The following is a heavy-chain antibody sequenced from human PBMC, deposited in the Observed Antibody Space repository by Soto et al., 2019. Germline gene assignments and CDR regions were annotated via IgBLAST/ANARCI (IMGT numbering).Heavy chain of an antibody. Sequence: SETLSLTCAVYGGSFSGYYWSWIRLPPGKGLEWIGEINHSGSTNYNPSLKSRVTISVDTSKNQFSLKLSSVTAADTAVYYCARAAAGTEWFDPWGQGTLVTVSS. V-gene: IGHV4-34*01. D-gene: IGHD6-13*01. CDR2: INHSGST. J-gene: IGHJ5*02. CDR3: ARAAAGTEWFDP. CDR1: GGSFSGYY.